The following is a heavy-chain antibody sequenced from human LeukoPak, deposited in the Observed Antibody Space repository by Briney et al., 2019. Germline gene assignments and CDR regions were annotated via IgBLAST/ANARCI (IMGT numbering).Heavy chain of an antibody. Sequence: SETLSLTCAVYGGSFSGYYWSWIRQPPGKGLEWIGYIYYSGSTYYNPSLKSRVTISVDTSKNQFSLKLSSVTAADTAVYYCARVRPYCGGDCPVGAFDIWGQGTMVTVSS. CDR2: IYYSGST. V-gene: IGHV4-30-4*08. CDR1: GGSFSGYY. J-gene: IGHJ3*02. D-gene: IGHD2-21*02. CDR3: ARVRPYCGGDCPVGAFDI.